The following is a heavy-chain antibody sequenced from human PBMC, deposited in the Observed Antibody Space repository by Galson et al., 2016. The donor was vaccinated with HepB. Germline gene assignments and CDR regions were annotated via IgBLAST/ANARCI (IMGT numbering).Heavy chain of an antibody. D-gene: IGHD4-17*01. Sequence: SLRLSCAASGFRVSGNYMNWVRQAPGKGLEWVSIIYSGGRTYYADSVKGRFAISRDNSKNTVYLQMDRPRAEDTAVYYCAKAYGVDSYHFNDWGQGTLVTVSA. CDR2: IYSGGRT. CDR3: AKAYGVDSYHFND. J-gene: IGHJ1*01. CDR1: GFRVSGNY. V-gene: IGHV3-53*01.